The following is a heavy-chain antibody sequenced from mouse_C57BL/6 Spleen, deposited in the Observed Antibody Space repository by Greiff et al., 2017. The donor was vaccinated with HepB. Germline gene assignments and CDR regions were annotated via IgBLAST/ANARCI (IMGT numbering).Heavy chain of an antibody. CDR1: GFNIENTY. V-gene: IGHV14-3*01. CDR2: IDPANGNT. J-gene: IGHJ2*01. D-gene: IGHD4-1*01. Sequence: VQLQQSVAELVRPGASVKLSCTASGFNIENTYMHWVKQRPEQGLEWIGRIDPANGNTKYAPKFQGKATITADTSSNTAYLQLSSLTSEDTALYYCARGTGRGLDYFDYWGQGTTLTVSS. CDR3: ARGTGRGLDYFDY.